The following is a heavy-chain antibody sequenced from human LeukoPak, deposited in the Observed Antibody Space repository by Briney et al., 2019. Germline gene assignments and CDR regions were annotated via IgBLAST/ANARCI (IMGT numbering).Heavy chain of an antibody. J-gene: IGHJ4*02. Sequence: PSETLSLTCTVSGGSISSGSYYWSWIRQPAGKGLEWIGRIYTSGSTYYNPSLKSRVTISVDTSKNQFSLKLSSVTAADTAVYYCARVPDYYDSSGYIDYWGQGTLVTVSS. CDR3: ARVPDYYDSSGYIDY. CDR2: IYTSGST. D-gene: IGHD3-22*01. CDR1: GGSISSGSYY. V-gene: IGHV4-61*02.